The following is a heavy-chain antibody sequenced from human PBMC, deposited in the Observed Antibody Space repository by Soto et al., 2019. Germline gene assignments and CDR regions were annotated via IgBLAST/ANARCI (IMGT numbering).Heavy chain of an antibody. D-gene: IGHD3-3*01. CDR2: INPNSGGT. V-gene: IGHV1-2*02. J-gene: IGHJ5*02. CDR1: GYPFPVYY. CDR3: ARVVGTIFGVVHNWFDP. Sequence: ASVKVSCKASGYPFPVYYMHWVRQAPGQGLEWMGWINPNSGGTNYAQKFPGRVTMTRDTSISTAYMELSRLRSDDTAVYYCARVVGTIFGVVHNWFDPWGQGTLVTVSS.